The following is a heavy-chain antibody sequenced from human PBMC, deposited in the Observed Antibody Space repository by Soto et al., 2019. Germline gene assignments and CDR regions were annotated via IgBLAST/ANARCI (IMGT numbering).Heavy chain of an antibody. CDR2: ISAYNGNT. D-gene: IGHD2-15*01. Sequence: AAVKVSSNARGYTFTGNGISRVRRAPGRGTEWMGWISAYNGNTNYAQKLQGRVTMTTDTSTSTAYMELRSLRSDDTAVYYCARGTYGCSGCSCYNYYYYYYGMDLWGQGTTVT. CDR1: GYTFTGNG. CDR3: ARGTYGCSGCSCYNYYYYYYGMDL. V-gene: IGHV1-18*01. J-gene: IGHJ6*02.